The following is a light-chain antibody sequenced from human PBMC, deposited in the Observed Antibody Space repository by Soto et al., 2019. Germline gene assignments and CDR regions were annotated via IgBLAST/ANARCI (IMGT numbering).Light chain of an antibody. CDR3: SSYTSSSTRLYV. Sequence: QSVLTQPAPVSGSPVQSITISCTGTSSDVGGYNYVSWYQQHPGKAPKLMIYDVSNRPSGVSNRFSGSKSGNTASLTISGLQAEDDADYYGSSYTSSSTRLYVFGTGTKLTVL. J-gene: IGLJ1*01. CDR1: SSDVGGYNY. CDR2: DVS. V-gene: IGLV2-14*01.